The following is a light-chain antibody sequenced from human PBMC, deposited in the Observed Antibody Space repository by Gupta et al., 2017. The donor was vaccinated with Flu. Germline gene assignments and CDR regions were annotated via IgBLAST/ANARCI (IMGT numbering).Light chain of an antibody. J-gene: IGKJ2*03. CDR1: QSVSS. CDR3: QQYNNWPPTYS. V-gene: IGKV3-15*01. CDR2: GAS. Sequence: EIVMTQSPATLSVSPGERATLSCRASQSVSSLAWYQQQPGQAPRLLIYGASTRATGIPARFSGSGSGTEFTLTISSLQSEDFAVYYCQQYNNWPPTYSFGQGTKLEIK.